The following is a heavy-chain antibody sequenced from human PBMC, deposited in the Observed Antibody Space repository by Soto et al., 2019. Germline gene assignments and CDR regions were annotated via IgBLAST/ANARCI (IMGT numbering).Heavy chain of an antibody. V-gene: IGHV4-30-4*01. CDR2: IYYSGST. CDR3: ASPDILTGYYGFDY. D-gene: IGHD3-9*01. Sequence: SETLSLTCTVSGGSISSGDYYWSWIRQPPGKGLEWIGYIYYSGSTYYNPSLKSRVTISVDTSKNALYLQMNSLGVEDTAVYYCASPDILTGYYGFDYWGRGTLVTVSS. J-gene: IGHJ4*02. CDR1: GGSISSGDYY.